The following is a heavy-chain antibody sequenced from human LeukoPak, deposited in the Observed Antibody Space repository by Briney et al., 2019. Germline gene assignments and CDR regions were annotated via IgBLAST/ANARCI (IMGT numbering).Heavy chain of an antibody. CDR3: ARNLRLRWELHSYYFDY. Sequence: GGSLRLSXAASGFTFSSYWMSWVRQAPGEGLEWVADIKQDGSEKYYVDSVKGRFTISRDNAKNSLYLQMNSLRAEDTAMYYCARNLRLRWELHSYYFDYWGQGTLVTVSS. CDR2: IKQDGSEK. J-gene: IGHJ4*02. D-gene: IGHD1-26*01. V-gene: IGHV3-7*01. CDR1: GFTFSSYW.